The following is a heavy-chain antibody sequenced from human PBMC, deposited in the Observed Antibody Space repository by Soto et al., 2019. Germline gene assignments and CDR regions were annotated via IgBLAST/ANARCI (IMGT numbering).Heavy chain of an antibody. V-gene: IGHV3-48*02. CDR2: ISSSSSTI. D-gene: IGHD3-10*01. J-gene: IGHJ3*02. CDR3: ARAYGPRLKDAFDI. Sequence: GGSLRLSCAASGFTFSSYSMNWVRQAPGKGLEWVSYISSSSSTIYYADSVKGRFTISRDNAKNSLYLQMNSLRDEDTAVYYCARAYGPRLKDAFDIWGQGTMVTVSS. CDR1: GFTFSSYS.